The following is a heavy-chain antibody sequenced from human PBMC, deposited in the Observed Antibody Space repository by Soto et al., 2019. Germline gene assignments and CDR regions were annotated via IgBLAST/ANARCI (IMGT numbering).Heavy chain of an antibody. CDR3: ARSQGSSTSLEIYYYYYYGMDV. Sequence: SVKVSCKASGGTFSSYAISWVRQAPGQGLEWMGGIIPISGTANYAQKFQGRVTITADESTSTAYMELSSLRSEDTAVYYCARSQGSSTSLEIYYYYYYGMDVWGQGTTVTVSX. J-gene: IGHJ6*02. CDR2: IIPISGTA. D-gene: IGHD2-2*01. V-gene: IGHV1-69*13. CDR1: GGTFSSYA.